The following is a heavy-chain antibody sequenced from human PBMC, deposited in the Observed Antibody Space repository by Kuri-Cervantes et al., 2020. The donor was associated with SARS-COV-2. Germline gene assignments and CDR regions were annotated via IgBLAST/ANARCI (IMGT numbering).Heavy chain of an antibody. D-gene: IGHD6-6*01. Sequence: TLSLTCSVSGGSISSGAYSWTWIRQPPGKGLEWIGYMYHSGRSYYDPSIKRRVTISVDRSKNQFSLNLSPVTAADTAVYYCARAEAARLYYCMDVWGQGTTVTVSS. J-gene: IGHJ6*02. CDR2: MYHSGRS. CDR3: ARAEAARLYYCMDV. CDR1: GGSISSGAYS. V-gene: IGHV4-30-2*01.